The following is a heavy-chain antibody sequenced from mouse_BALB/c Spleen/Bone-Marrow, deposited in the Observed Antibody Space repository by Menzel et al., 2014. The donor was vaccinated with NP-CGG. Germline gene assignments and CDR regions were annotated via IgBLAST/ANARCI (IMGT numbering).Heavy chain of an antibody. CDR3: ARDSFLITRALDY. V-gene: IGHV2-6-7*02. D-gene: IGHD2-4*01. CDR2: IWGDGST. Sequence: VQLQESGPGLVAPSQSLSITCTVSGFSLTGYGVSWVRQPPGKGLEWLGMIWGDGSTDYNSALESRLSINKDNSKSQVFLKMNSLQTDDTARYYCARDSFLITRALDYWGQGTSVTVSS. J-gene: IGHJ4*01. CDR1: GFSLTGYG.